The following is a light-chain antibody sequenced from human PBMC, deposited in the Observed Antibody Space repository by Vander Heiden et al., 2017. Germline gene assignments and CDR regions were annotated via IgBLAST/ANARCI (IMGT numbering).Light chain of an antibody. CDR3: LQYNSYPLT. J-gene: IGKJ4*01. CDR1: QDIGNY. V-gene: IGKV1-16*02. CDR2: HTS. Sequence: DIQITPSPSSLSASVGDRDTTNCTTSQDIGNYLGWFQQNPGKPPKSLIYHTSNLQSGVPSKFSGSGSGTDFTLTISSLQPEDFATYYCLQYNSYPLTFGGGTELEIK.